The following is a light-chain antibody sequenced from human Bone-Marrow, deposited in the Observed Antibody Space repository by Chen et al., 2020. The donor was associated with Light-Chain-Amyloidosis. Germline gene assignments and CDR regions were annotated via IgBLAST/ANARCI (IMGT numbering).Light chain of an antibody. CDR3: QVWDRSSDRPV. V-gene: IGLV3-21*02. CDR2: DDS. CDR1: NIGTTS. Sequence: SYVLTPPSSVSVAPGQTATNACGGNNIGTTSVQWYQQTPGQAPLLVVYDDSDRPSGNPERLSGSNSGNTATLTISRVEAGDEADYYCQVWDRSSDRPVFGGGTKLTVL. J-gene: IGLJ3*02.